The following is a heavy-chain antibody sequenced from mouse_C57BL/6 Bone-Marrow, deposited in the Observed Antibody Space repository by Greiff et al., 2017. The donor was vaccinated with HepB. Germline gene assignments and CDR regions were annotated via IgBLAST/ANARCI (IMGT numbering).Heavy chain of an antibody. CDR3: ASPTVGFAY. V-gene: IGHV5-4*03. CDR1: GFTFSSYA. Sequence: DVKLVESGGGLVKPGGSLKLSCAASGFTFSSYAMSWVRQTPEKRLEWVATISDGGSYTYYPDNVKGRFTISRDNAKNNLYLQMSHLKSEDTAMYYCASPTVGFAYWGQGTLVTVSA. J-gene: IGHJ3*01. CDR2: ISDGGSYT.